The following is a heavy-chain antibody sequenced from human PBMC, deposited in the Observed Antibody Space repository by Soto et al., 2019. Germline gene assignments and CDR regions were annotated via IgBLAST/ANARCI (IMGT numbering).Heavy chain of an antibody. J-gene: IGHJ4*02. CDR1: GLTFNDSA. CDR3: ASSLLQCVRKPPYY. CDR2: ISARADAK. Sequence: GGSLRLSCTASGLTFNDSAITWVRQAPGKGLEWVSGISARADAKYYAASVRGRFTIFRDNSRRTVSLQKNSSRGDDTAVYYRASSLLQCVRKPPYYWGLGSMVTVSS. V-gene: IGHV3-23*01. D-gene: IGHD3-3*01.